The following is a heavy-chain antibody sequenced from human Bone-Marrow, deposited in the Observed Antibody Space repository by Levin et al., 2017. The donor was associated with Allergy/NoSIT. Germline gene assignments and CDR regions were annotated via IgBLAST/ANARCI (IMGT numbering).Heavy chain of an antibody. J-gene: IGHJ4*02. V-gene: IGHV3-48*02. CDR2: ISDSSSTI. CDR1: GFTFSSYS. D-gene: IGHD3-3*01. Sequence: PGGSLRLSCAASGFTFSSYSMNWVRQAPGKGLEWISYISDSSSTIYYADSVKGRFTISRDNAKNSLYLQMNSLRDEDTAVYYCASYYNFWSGYYPFFDYWGQGTLVTVSS. CDR3: ASYYNFWSGYYPFFDY.